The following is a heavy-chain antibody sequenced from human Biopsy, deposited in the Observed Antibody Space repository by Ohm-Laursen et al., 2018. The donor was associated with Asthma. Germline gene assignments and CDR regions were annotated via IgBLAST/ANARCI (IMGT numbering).Heavy chain of an antibody. Sequence: SVKVSCKASGYTFNSAGITWVRQAPGQGLEWMGWISVYNGNTKVARRLQDRVTMITDTSTSTAYMELRSLRSDDTAVYYCARTYYDFLTGQVNDAFAIWGQGTVVTVSS. J-gene: IGHJ3*02. CDR3: ARTYYDFLTGQVNDAFAI. CDR1: GYTFNSAG. D-gene: IGHD3-9*01. CDR2: ISVYNGNT. V-gene: IGHV1-18*01.